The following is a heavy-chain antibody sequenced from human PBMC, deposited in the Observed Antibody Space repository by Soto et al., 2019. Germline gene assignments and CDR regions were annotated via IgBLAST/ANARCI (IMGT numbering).Heavy chain of an antibody. J-gene: IGHJ6*02. D-gene: IGHD2-2*01. CDR1: GGSISSSNW. V-gene: IGHV4-4*02. CDR3: ARDRVVVPAAPYYYYGMDV. CDR2: IYHSGST. Sequence: SDPLSLTCAVSGGSISSSNWWRWVRQPPVKGLEWIGEIYHSGSTNYNPSLKSRVTISVDKSKNQFSLKLSSVTAADTAVYYCARDRVVVPAAPYYYYGMDVWGQGTTVTVSS.